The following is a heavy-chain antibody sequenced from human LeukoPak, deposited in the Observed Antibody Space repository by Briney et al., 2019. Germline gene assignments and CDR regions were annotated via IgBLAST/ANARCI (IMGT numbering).Heavy chain of an antibody. CDR1: GGTFSSYA. CDR3: ARAGYSGYDYCLDY. D-gene: IGHD5-12*01. J-gene: IGHJ4*02. Sequence: SVKVPCKASGGTFSSYAISWVRQAPGQGLEWMGGIIPIFGTANYAQKFQGRVTITADESTSTAYMELSSLRSEDTAMYYCARAGYSGYDYCLDYWGQGTLVTVSS. V-gene: IGHV1-69*01. CDR2: IIPIFGTA.